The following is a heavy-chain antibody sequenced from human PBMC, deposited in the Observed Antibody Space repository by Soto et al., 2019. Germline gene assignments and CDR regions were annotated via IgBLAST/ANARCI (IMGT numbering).Heavy chain of an antibody. CDR3: ATYCSSASCYRTDMDV. J-gene: IGHJ6*03. Sequence: PGGSLRLSCAASGFTFSSYSMNWVRQAPGKGLEWVSYISSSSSTIYYADSVKGRFTISRDNAKNSLYLQMNSLRAEDTAVYYCATYCSSASCYRTDMDVWGKGTTVTVSS. V-gene: IGHV3-48*01. CDR2: ISSSSSTI. CDR1: GFTFSSYS. D-gene: IGHD2-2*01.